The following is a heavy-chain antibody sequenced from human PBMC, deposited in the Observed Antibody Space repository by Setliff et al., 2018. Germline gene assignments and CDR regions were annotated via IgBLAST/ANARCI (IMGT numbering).Heavy chain of an antibody. V-gene: IGHV3-30*01. Sequence: PGGSLRLSCATSDFDFSSYAMHWVRQAPGKGLEWVAVISYDGINKYYADSVKGRFTISRDNSKNTLYLQMNSLRPEDTAVYYCAGDKPLQHNYNFWSGYCPYWGQGTLVTVSS. CDR3: AGDKPLQHNYNFWSGYCPY. J-gene: IGHJ4*02. CDR2: ISYDGINK. CDR1: DFDFSSYA. D-gene: IGHD3-3*01.